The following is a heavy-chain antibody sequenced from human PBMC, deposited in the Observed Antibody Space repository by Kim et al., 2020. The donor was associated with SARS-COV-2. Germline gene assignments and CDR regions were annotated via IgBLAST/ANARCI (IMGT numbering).Heavy chain of an antibody. D-gene: IGHD6-13*01. CDR3: ASFHSSSFFDY. J-gene: IGHJ4*02. V-gene: IGHV3-30-3*01. CDR2: ISYDGSNK. Sequence: GGSLRLSCAASGFTFSSYAMHWVRQAPGKGLEWVAVISYDGSNKYYADSVKGRFTISRDNSKNTLYLQMNSLRAEDTAVYYCASFHSSSFFDYWGQGTLVTVSS. CDR1: GFTFSSYA.